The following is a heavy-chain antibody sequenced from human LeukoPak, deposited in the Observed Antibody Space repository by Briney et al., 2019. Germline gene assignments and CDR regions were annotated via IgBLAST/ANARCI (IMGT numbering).Heavy chain of an antibody. CDR1: GFTFSSYE. Sequence: GGSLRLSCAASGFTFSSYEMNWVRQAPGKGLEWVAVIWYDGSNKYYADSVKGRFTISRDNSKNTLYLQMNSLRAEDTAVYYCARDSQLGIFGLEYYFDYWGQGTLVTVSS. CDR2: IWYDGSNK. V-gene: IGHV3-33*08. D-gene: IGHD3/OR15-3a*01. J-gene: IGHJ4*02. CDR3: ARDSQLGIFGLEYYFDY.